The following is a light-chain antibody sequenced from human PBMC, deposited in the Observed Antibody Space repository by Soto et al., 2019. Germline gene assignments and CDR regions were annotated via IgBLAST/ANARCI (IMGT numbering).Light chain of an antibody. V-gene: IGKV3-20*01. Sequence: EIVLTQSPGTLSLSPGERATLSCRASQSVSSSYLAWFQQKPGQATRLLIYGASSRSTGIPDRFSGSGSGTDFTLTISRLEPEDFAVFYCQQYASAPHTFGQATKLEIK. CDR2: GAS. J-gene: IGKJ2*01. CDR3: QQYASAPHT. CDR1: QSVSSSY.